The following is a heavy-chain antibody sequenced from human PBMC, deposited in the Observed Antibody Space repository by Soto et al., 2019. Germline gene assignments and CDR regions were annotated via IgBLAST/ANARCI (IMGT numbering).Heavy chain of an antibody. D-gene: IGHD5-18*01. CDR2: IYYSGSA. CDR3: AREGNMGDWGRDTAMSEAAFDI. Sequence: SSETLSLTCTVSGGSISSYYWSWIRQPPGKGLEWIGYIYYSGSANYNPPLKSRVTISVDTSKNQFSLKLSSVTAADTAVYYCAREGNMGDWGRDTAMSEAAFDIWGQGTMVTVSS. CDR1: GGSISSYY. J-gene: IGHJ3*02. V-gene: IGHV4-59*01.